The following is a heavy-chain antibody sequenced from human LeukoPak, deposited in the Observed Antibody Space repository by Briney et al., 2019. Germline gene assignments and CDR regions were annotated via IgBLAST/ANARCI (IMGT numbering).Heavy chain of an antibody. CDR3: ARGGVKGGSIDY. Sequence: PSETLSLTCAVYGGSFSGYYWSWIRQPPGKGLEWIGEINHSGSTNYNPSLKSRVTISVDTSKNQFSLKLSSVTAADTAVYYCARGGVKGGSIDYWGQGTLVTVSS. J-gene: IGHJ4*02. V-gene: IGHV4-34*01. D-gene: IGHD3-16*01. CDR2: INHSGST. CDR1: GGSFSGYY.